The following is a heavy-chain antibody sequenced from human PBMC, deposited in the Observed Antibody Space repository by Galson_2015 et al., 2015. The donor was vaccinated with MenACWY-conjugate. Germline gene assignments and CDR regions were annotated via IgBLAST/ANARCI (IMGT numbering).Heavy chain of an antibody. Sequence: SLRLSCAASGFTFTGYEFNWVRQAPGKGLEWLSYISKSGSPIYYADSVKGRFTISRDNIKKSLFLEMNSLRAGDTGVYYCARVGTWIHQYFYYMDVWGQGTPVSVSS. J-gene: IGHJ6*03. D-gene: IGHD5-18*01. CDR1: GFTFTGYE. V-gene: IGHV3-48*03. CDR2: ISKSGSPI. CDR3: ARVGTWIHQYFYYMDV.